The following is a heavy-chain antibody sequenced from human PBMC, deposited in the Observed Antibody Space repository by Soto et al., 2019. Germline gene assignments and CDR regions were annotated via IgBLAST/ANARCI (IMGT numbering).Heavy chain of an antibody. D-gene: IGHD6-25*01. CDR2: IIPIFGIK. J-gene: IGHJ4*02. CDR1: GGTFNTYA. V-gene: IGHV1-69*01. CDR3: AKAAGDH. Sequence: QMQLVQSGAEVKERGSSVKISCKTSGGTFNTYALTWVRQAPGQGLEWIGGIIPIFGIKNVAQRFQGRVTLNADESLTTAYMEMTSLRSDDTAVYYCAKAAGDHWGQGTVVTVSS.